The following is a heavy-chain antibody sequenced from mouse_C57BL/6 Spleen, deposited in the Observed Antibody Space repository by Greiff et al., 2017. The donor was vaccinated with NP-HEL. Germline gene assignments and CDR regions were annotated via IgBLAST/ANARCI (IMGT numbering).Heavy chain of an antibody. Sequence: QVQLQQSGPGLVQPSQSLSITCTVSGFSLTSYGVHWVRQSPGKGLEWLGVIWSGGSTDYNAAFISRLSLSKDNSKSQVFFKMNSLQADDTAIYYCARTPWFAYWGQGTLVTVSA. J-gene: IGHJ3*01. CDR1: GFSLTSYG. CDR3: ARTPWFAY. CDR2: IWSGGST. V-gene: IGHV2-2*01.